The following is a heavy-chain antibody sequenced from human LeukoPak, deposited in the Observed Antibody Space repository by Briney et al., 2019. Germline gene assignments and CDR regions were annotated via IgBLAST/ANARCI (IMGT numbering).Heavy chain of an antibody. CDR3: ARDRPGGSSLDY. CDR1: GASITSDYYY. CDR2: IYSSGST. D-gene: IGHD6-13*01. Sequence: PSETLSLTCTVSGASITSDYYYWSWIRQPAGKGLEWIGRIYSSGSTNYNPSLKSRVTISVDTSKNQFSLKLTSVNAADTAVYYCARDRPGGSSLDYWGQGILVTVSS. J-gene: IGHJ4*02. V-gene: IGHV4-61*02.